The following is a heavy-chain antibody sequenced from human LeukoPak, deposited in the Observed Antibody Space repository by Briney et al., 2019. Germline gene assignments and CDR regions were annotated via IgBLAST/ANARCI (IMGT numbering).Heavy chain of an antibody. Sequence: GGSLRLSCAASGFTFDDYAMHWVRQAPGKGLEWVSGISWNSGSIGYADSAKGRFTISRDNAKNSLYLQMNSLRAEDTAVYYCARDLQRPDYYDSSGYAYWGQGTLVTVSS. V-gene: IGHV3-9*01. CDR1: GFTFDDYA. CDR2: ISWNSGSI. J-gene: IGHJ4*02. D-gene: IGHD3-22*01. CDR3: ARDLQRPDYYDSSGYAY.